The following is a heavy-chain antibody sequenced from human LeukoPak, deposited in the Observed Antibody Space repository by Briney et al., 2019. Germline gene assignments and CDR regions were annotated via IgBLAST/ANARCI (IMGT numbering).Heavy chain of an antibody. CDR3: ARGTIAAAGYYYFDY. CDR2: ISSDSSTI. J-gene: IGHJ4*02. V-gene: IGHV3-48*04. CDR1: GFTFSSYG. Sequence: PGGSLRLSCAASGFTFSSYGMNWVRQAPGKGLEWVSYISSDSSTIYYADSVKGRFTISRDNAKNSLYLQMNSLRAEDTAVYYCARGTIAAAGYYYFDYWGQGTQVTVSS. D-gene: IGHD6-13*01.